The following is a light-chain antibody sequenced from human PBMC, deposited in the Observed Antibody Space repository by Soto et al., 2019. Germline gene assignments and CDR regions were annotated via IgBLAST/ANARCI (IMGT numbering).Light chain of an antibody. Sequence: QSARTQPASVSGSPGQSITISCTGTSSDIGRYNYVSWYQQYPGKAPKFMIYDVSNRPSGVSNRFSGSKSGNTASLTISGLQAEDEADYYCSSYLSSSTYVFGPGTKVTVL. CDR2: DVS. J-gene: IGLJ1*01. V-gene: IGLV2-14*01. CDR3: SSYLSSSTYV. CDR1: SSDIGRYNY.